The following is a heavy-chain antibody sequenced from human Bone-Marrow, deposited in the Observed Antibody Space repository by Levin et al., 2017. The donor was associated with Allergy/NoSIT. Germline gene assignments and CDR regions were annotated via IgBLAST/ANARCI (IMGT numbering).Heavy chain of an antibody. CDR1: GYRFTSYW. CDR2: FYPGDSDT. CDR3: ASAKLDWAVASSWYYGMDV. Sequence: LGESLKISCQGSGYRFTSYWIGWVRQMPGKGLEWIGIFYPGDSDTRYTPSFQGQVTISADKSISTAYLQWSSLKASDTAMYYCASAKLDWAVASSWYYGMDVWGQGTTVIVSS. V-gene: IGHV5-51*01. J-gene: IGHJ6*02. D-gene: IGHD4-11*01.